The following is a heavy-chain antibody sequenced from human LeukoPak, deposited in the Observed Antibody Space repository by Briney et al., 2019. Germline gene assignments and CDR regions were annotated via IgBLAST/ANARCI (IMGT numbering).Heavy chain of an antibody. D-gene: IGHD6-19*01. V-gene: IGHV3-9*01. CDR3: AKDHLAVAGTAMRFEY. CDR2: ITWNSDTI. Sequence: GRSLRLSCAASGFTFDDYAMHWVRQAPGKGLEWVSGITWNSDTIGYADSVKGRFTISRDNAKNSLYLQMNSPRAEDTALYYCAKDHLAVAGTAMRFEYWGQGTLVTVSS. CDR1: GFTFDDYA. J-gene: IGHJ4*02.